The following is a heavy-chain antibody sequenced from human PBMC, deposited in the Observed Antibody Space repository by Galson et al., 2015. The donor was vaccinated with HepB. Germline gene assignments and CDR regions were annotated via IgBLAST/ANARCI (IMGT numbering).Heavy chain of an antibody. CDR1: GFTFSNYA. Sequence: SLRLSCAASGFTFSNYAIHWVRQAPGKGLEWVAVISYDGSSKYYADSVKGRFTISRDNSKNTLYLQMNSLRAEDTAVYYCARDSTGGYRVFDYWGQGTLVTVSS. CDR2: ISYDGSSK. V-gene: IGHV3-30-3*01. D-gene: IGHD2-8*02. CDR3: ARDSTGGYRVFDY. J-gene: IGHJ4*02.